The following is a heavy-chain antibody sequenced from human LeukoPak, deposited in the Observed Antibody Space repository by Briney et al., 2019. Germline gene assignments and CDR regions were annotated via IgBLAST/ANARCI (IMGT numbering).Heavy chain of an antibody. V-gene: IGHV3-30*02. CDR3: AKDRPYDFWSGYSLDY. J-gene: IGHJ4*02. CDR2: IRYDGSNK. Sequence: GGSLRLSCAASGFTFSSYGMHWVRQAPGKGLEWVAFIRYDGSNKYYADSVKGRFTISRDNSKNTLYLQMDSLRAEDTAVYYCAKDRPYDFWSGYSLDYWGQGTLVTVSS. D-gene: IGHD3-3*01. CDR1: GFTFSSYG.